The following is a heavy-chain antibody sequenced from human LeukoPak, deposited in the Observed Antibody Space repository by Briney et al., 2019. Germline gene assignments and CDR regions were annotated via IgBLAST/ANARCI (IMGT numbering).Heavy chain of an antibody. J-gene: IGHJ4*02. Sequence: SETLSLTCAVYGGSFSGYYWSWIRRPPGKGLEWIGEINHSGSTNYNPSLKSRVTISVDTSKNQFSLKLSSVTAADTAVYYCARGRFSSTRRAFDYWGQGTLVTVSS. CDR3: ARGRFSSTRRAFDY. CDR2: INHSGST. CDR1: GGSFSGYY. V-gene: IGHV4-34*01. D-gene: IGHD6-13*01.